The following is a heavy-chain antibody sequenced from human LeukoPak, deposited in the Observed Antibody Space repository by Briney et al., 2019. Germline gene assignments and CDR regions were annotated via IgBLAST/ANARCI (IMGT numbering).Heavy chain of an antibody. Sequence: SETLSLTCTVSGGSISSYYWSWIRQPPGKGLEWIGYIYYSGSTKYNPSLKSRVTISVDTSKNQFSLKLSSVTAADTAVYYCARDAGTQGLGIDYWGQGTLVTVSS. CDR1: GGSISSYY. J-gene: IGHJ4*02. D-gene: IGHD3-10*01. CDR2: IYYSGST. CDR3: ARDAGTQGLGIDY. V-gene: IGHV4-59*01.